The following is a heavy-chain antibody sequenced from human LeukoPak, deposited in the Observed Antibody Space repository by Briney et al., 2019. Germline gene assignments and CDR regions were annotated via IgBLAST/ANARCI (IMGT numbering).Heavy chain of an antibody. CDR3: AKKAVAGD. Sequence: GESLRLSCAASGFTFSSYVMSWVRQAPGKGLEWVSGISATGGSTYYADCVKGRFTISRDNSKNTVYLQMNSLRAEDTAVYYCAKKAVAGDWGQGTLVTVSS. D-gene: IGHD6-19*01. CDR2: ISATGGST. J-gene: IGHJ4*02. V-gene: IGHV3-23*01. CDR1: GFTFSSYV.